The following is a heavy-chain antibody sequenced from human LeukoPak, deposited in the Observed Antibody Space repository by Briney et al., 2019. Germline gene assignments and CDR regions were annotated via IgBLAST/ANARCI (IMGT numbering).Heavy chain of an antibody. CDR2: ISAYNGNT. J-gene: IGHJ2*01. V-gene: IGHV1-18*01. D-gene: IGHD6-19*01. CDR3: ARVIVAVAGLNWYFDL. CDR1: GYTFTSYG. Sequence: ASVKVYCKASGYTFTSYGISWVRQAPGQGLEWMGWISAYNGNTNYAQKLQGRVTMTTDTSTSTAYMELRSLRSDDTAVYYCARVIVAVAGLNWYFDLWGRGTLVTVSS.